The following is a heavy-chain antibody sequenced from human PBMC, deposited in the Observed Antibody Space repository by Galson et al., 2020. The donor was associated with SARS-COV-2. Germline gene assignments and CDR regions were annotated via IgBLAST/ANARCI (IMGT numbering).Heavy chain of an antibody. CDR3: TRFVEGANYFDY. CDR1: GFVFSGSA. D-gene: IGHD1-1*01. Sequence: GGSLRLSCAASGFVFSGSALHWVRQASGRGLEWVGRFRSKANNYATAYGASVKDRLTIFRDDSKNTAYVEMHNLKTEDTAVYYCTRFVEGANYFDYWGQGAMVTVSS. J-gene: IGHJ4*02. V-gene: IGHV3-73*01. CDR2: FRSKANNYAT.